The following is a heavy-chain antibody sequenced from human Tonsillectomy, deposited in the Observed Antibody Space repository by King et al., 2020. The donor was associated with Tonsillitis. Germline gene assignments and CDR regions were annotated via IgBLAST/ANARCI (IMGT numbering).Heavy chain of an antibody. CDR3: ARVPQQPAAAAGDFDY. J-gene: IGHJ4*02. D-gene: IGHD6-13*01. Sequence: VQLQQWGAGLLKPSETLSLTCAVYGGSFSGYYWSWIRQPPGKGREGIGEINHRGSTDYNPPLKSRVTISVDTSKNQFSLKLSSVTAADTAVYFCARVPQQPAAAAGDFDYRGQGTLVTVSS. CDR2: INHRGST. CDR1: GGSFSGYY. V-gene: IGHV4-34*01.